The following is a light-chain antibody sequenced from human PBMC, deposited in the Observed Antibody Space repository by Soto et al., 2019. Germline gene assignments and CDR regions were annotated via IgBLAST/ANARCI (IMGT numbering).Light chain of an antibody. CDR2: GAS. Sequence: EIVLTQSPGTLYLSSGERATLSCRASQSVRSNYLDWYQQKPGQAPRLLIYGASSRATGIPDRFGGSGSGTDFTLTISRLEPEDVAVYYCQQYAISPLTFGGGTKVEIK. CDR3: QQYAISPLT. CDR1: QSVRSNY. V-gene: IGKV3-20*01. J-gene: IGKJ4*01.